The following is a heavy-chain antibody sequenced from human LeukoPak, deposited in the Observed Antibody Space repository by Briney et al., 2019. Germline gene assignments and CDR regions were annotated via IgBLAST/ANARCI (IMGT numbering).Heavy chain of an antibody. CDR2: ISGDGGST. D-gene: IGHD1-26*01. Sequence: GGSLRLSCAASGFTFSSYAMHWVRQAPGKGLEWVSLISGDGGSTYYPDSVKGRFTIYRDKSKISLSLQMNSLRTEDTALYYCAKDFVRGTMLRGDFDIWGQGTMVTVSS. CDR1: GFTFSSYA. CDR3: AKDFVRGTMLRGDFDI. V-gene: IGHV3-43*02. J-gene: IGHJ3*02.